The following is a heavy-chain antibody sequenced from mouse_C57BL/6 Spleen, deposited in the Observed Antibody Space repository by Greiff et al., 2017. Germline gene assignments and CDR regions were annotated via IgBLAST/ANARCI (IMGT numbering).Heavy chain of an antibody. CDR2: IYPGDGDT. J-gene: IGHJ3*01. D-gene: IGHD3-2*02. CDR3: ARDGAQATGFAY. CDR1: GYAFSSSW. V-gene: IGHV1-82*01. Sequence: VQLQQSGPELVKPGASVKISCKASGYAFSSSWMNWVKQRPGKGLEWIGRIYPGDGDTNYNGKFKGKATLTADKSSSTAYMQLSSLTSEDSAVYFCARDGAQATGFAYWGQGTLVTVSA.